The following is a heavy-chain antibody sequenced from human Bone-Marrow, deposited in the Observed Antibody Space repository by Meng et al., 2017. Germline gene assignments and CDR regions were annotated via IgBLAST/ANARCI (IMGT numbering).Heavy chain of an antibody. Sequence: ASVKVSCKASGYTFTGYYIHWVRQAPGQGLEWMGRINPKTGGTSYVQKPQGRVTMTSDTTISTAYMELSSLRSDDTAVYYCARGPSSAATWFDPWGQGTLVTVSS. D-gene: IGHD3-3*01. CDR1: GYTFTGYY. V-gene: IGHV1-2*06. CDR2: INPKTGGT. J-gene: IGHJ5*02. CDR3: ARGPSSAATWFDP.